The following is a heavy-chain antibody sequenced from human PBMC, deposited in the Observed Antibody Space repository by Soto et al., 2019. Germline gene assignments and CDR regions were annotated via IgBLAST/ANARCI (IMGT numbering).Heavy chain of an antibody. CDR1: GFSISSAW. J-gene: IGHJ4*02. Sequence: EVQLVESGGGLVKPGGSLRLSCAASGFSISSAWMNWVRQAPGKGLEWVGRIKTKTHGETTDYPAPGKGRFTISRDDSKNTLYLQMSSLKVEYSAVYYCTTGSVEGYWGQGTLVTVSS. D-gene: IGHD3-3*01. CDR2: IKTKTHGETT. CDR3: TTGSVEGY. V-gene: IGHV3-15*07.